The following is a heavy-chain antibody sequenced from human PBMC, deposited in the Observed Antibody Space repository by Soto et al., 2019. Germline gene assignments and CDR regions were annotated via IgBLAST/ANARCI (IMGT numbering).Heavy chain of an antibody. J-gene: IGHJ4*02. CDR3: AKDRDYSRDYFHY. CDR1: GFTLGRYG. V-gene: IGHV3-23*01. Sequence: GGSLRLSCAASGFTLGRYGMSWVRQAPGKGLEWVSAVSPNGQGIYYADSVRGRFTISRDFSKNTVFLHMDSLRAEDTAVYYCAKDRDYSRDYFHYWGQGTLVTVSS. CDR2: VSPNGQGI. D-gene: IGHD2-21*01.